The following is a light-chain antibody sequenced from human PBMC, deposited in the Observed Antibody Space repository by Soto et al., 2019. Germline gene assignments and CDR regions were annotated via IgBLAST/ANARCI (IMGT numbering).Light chain of an antibody. J-gene: IGKJ1*01. CDR3: QQYTNWPPWT. V-gene: IGKV3-15*01. CDR1: QSVSSN. CDR2: GAS. Sequence: EIVMAQSPATLSVSPGERATLSCRASQSVSSNLAWYQQKPGQAPRLLIYGASTRATGIPARFSGSGSGTEFTFTIISLKSEDFAVYYCQQYTNWPPWTFGQGTKVEIK.